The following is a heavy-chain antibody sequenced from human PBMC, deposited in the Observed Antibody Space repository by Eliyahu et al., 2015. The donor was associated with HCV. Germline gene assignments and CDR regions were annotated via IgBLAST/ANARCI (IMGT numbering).Heavy chain of an antibody. CDR3: AKDSSSWYDYGVDV. D-gene: IGHD6-13*01. CDR1: GFTFSSYG. Sequence: QVQLVESGGGVVQPGRSLRLSCAASGFTFSSYGMXWVRQAPGKGLEWVTVISSDGSDKYYADSVKGRFTISRDNSKKTLYLQMNSLRAEDTAVYYCAKDSSSWYDYGVDVWGQGTTVSVSS. V-gene: IGHV3-30*18. J-gene: IGHJ6*02. CDR2: ISSDGSDK.